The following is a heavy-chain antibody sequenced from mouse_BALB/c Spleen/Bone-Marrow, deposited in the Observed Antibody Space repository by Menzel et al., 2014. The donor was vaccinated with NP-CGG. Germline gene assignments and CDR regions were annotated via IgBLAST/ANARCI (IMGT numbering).Heavy chain of an antibody. CDR3: ARRYGSLWYFDV. CDR1: GYTFTDYW. D-gene: IGHD1-1*01. Sequence: QVQLQQSGAELAKPGASVKMSCKASGYTFTDYWMHWVKQRPGQGLEWIGYINPSSGYTEYNQKFKDKATLTVDKSSSTAYMQLNILTSEDSAVYYCARRYGSLWYFDVWGAGTTVTVSS. CDR2: INPSSGYT. J-gene: IGHJ1*01. V-gene: IGHV1-7*01.